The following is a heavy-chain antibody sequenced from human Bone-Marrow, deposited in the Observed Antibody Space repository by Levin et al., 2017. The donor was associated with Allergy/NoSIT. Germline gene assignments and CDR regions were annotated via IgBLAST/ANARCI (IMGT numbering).Heavy chain of an antibody. J-gene: IGHJ5*02. Sequence: KPGGSLRLSCEASGFTFSDYYMNWIRQAPGRGLEWVSYISGSGTTIYYAAFVKGRFTISRDNSRNTLYLQMNSLRAEDTAVYYCAKANHVLWYSSAWFDAWGQGALVTVSS. D-gene: IGHD6-19*01. CDR2: ISGSGTTI. V-gene: IGHV3-11*01. CDR3: AKANHVLWYSSAWFDA. CDR1: GFTFSDYY.